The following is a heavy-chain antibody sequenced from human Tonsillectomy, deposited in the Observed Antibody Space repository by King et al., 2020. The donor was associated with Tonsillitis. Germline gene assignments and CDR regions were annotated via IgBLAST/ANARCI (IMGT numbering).Heavy chain of an antibody. CDR3: ARKRIANYFDY. D-gene: IGHD2/OR15-2a*01. J-gene: IGHJ4*02. CDR1: GFTFSSDG. CDR2: ISSRGSNT. Sequence: VQLVESGGGLVQPGGSLRLSCAASGFTFSSDGMSWVRQAPGKGLEWVSSISSRGSNTYYADSVKGRFTISRDNSENTLYLQVNSLRAEDTAVYYCARKRIANYFDYWGQGTLVTVSS. V-gene: IGHV3-23*04.